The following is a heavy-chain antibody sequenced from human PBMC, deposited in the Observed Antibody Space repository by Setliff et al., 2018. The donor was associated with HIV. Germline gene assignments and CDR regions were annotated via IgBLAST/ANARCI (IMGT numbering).Heavy chain of an antibody. V-gene: IGHV4-59*01. CDR3: TKGRLGQANY. D-gene: IGHD4-17*01. CDR2: IYYSGST. CDR1: GDSISASY. J-gene: IGHJ4*02. Sequence: SETPSLTCAVSGDSISASYWNWIRQFPGGGLEWIGYIYYSGSTKYNPSLKRRVTISIDKSRKYFSLKLPAVTAADTAMYFCTKGRLGQANYWGQGTLVTVSS.